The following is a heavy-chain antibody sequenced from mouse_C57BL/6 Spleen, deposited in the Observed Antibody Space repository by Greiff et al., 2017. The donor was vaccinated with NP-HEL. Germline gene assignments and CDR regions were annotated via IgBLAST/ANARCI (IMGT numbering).Heavy chain of an antibody. D-gene: IGHD1-1*01. CDR1: GYTFTSYW. CDR3: ARVDGSSYREYYFDY. J-gene: IGHJ2*01. Sequence: QVQLQQSGAELVRPGSSVKLSCKASGYTFTSYWMDWVKQRPGQGLEWIGNIYPSDSETHYNQKFKDKATLTVDKSSSTAYMQLSSLTSEDSAVYYCARVDGSSYREYYFDYWGQGTTLTVSS. V-gene: IGHV1-61*01. CDR2: IYPSDSET.